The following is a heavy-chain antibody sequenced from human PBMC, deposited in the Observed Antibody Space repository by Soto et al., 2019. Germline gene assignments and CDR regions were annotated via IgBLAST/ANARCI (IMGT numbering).Heavy chain of an antibody. CDR3: ARTLAGRTHRGMHX. Sequence: GASVKVSCNASGYTFTSYGISWVRQAPGQGLEWMGLISAYNGNTNYAQKLQGRVTMTQDTSTRTAYMELRSLRSDDTAVYYCARTLAGRTHRGMHXWGQGTTVTVS. V-gene: IGHV1-18*01. CDR2: ISAYNGNT. CDR1: GYTFTSYG. J-gene: IGHJ6*02.